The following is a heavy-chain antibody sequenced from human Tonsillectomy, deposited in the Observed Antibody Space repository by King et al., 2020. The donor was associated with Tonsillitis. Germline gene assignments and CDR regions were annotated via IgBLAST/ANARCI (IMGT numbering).Heavy chain of an antibody. CDR1: GFPFSSYS. D-gene: IGHD5-24*01. V-gene: IGHV3-21*01. CDR2: ISSSSTYI. J-gene: IGHJ6*02. Sequence: VQLVESGGGLVKPGGSLRLSCAASGFPFSSYSMNWVRQAPGKGLEWVSSISSSSTYIYYADSVKGRFTISRDDAKNSLYLQMNSLRAEDTAVYYCVRDSKGMPTTIKEGGRYGMDVWGQGTTVTVSS. CDR3: VRDSKGMPTTIKEGGRYGMDV.